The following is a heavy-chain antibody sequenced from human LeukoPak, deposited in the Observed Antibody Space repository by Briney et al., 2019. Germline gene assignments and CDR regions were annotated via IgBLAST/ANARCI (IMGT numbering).Heavy chain of an antibody. J-gene: IGHJ4*02. CDR2: INSDGSST. V-gene: IGHV3-74*01. CDR3: AKKSGDHFHFDF. Sequence: GGSLRLSCAASGFTFSSYWMHWIRQAPGKGLVWVSRINSDGSSTSYADSVKGRFTISRDNSKSTLYLQMNSLRAEDTAVYHCAKKSGDHFHFDFWGQGTLVTVSS. CDR1: GFTFSSYW. D-gene: IGHD2-21*01.